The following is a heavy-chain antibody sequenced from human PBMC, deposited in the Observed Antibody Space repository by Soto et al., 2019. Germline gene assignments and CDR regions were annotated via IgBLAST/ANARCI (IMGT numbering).Heavy chain of an antibody. CDR1: GFTFSSYA. Sequence: QVQLVESGGGVVQPGRSLRLSCAASGFTFSSYAMHWVRQAPGKGLEWVAVISYDGSNKYYADSVKGRFTISRDNSKNTLYLQMNSLRAEDTAVYYCTRGQGGDIDYWGQGTLVTVSS. V-gene: IGHV3-30-3*01. D-gene: IGHD3-16*01. J-gene: IGHJ4*02. CDR2: ISYDGSNK. CDR3: TRGQGGDIDY.